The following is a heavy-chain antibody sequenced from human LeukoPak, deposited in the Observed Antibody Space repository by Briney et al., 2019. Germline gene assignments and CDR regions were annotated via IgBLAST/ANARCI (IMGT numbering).Heavy chain of an antibody. CDR3: AALASPVDY. CDR2: ISEDGSNK. V-gene: IGHV3-30*04. CDR1: GFTFSSYS. Sequence: QPGGSLRLSCAASGFTFSSYSMHWVRQAPGKGLEWVAVISEDGSNKYYADSVKGRFTISRDNPKNPLYLQMNSLRAEETAVYYRAALASPVDYWGQDTLVTVSS. J-gene: IGHJ4*02.